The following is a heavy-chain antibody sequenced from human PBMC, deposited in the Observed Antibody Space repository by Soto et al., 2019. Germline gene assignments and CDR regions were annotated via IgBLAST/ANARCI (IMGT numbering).Heavy chain of an antibody. CDR1: GFTFISYA. J-gene: IGHJ4*02. V-gene: IGHV3-30-3*01. CDR3: VREVAAYYFDY. D-gene: IGHD6-19*01. Sequence: GGSLRLSCAASGFTFISYAFHWVRQAPGKGLEWVAVISNDGNTKHYADSVKGRFTFSRDNSRNTLYLQMSTLRVEDTAVYYCVREVAAYYFDYWGQGTLVTVSS. CDR2: ISNDGNTK.